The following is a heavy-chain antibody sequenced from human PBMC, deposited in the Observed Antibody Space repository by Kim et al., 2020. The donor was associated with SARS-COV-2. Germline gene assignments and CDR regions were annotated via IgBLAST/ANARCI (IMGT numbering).Heavy chain of an antibody. J-gene: IGHJ4*02. CDR1: GGSFSGYY. CDR2: INRGGDT. D-gene: IGHD3-10*01. CDR3: ARGRGSGSYFNGY. V-gene: IGHV4-34*01. Sequence: SETLSLTCAVYGGSFSGYYCGWIRQPPGKGLEWIGEINRGGDTNYNPSLKSRVTISVDTSKNQFSLRLTSMTAADTGVYYCARGRGSGSYFNGYWGQGTLVTVSS.